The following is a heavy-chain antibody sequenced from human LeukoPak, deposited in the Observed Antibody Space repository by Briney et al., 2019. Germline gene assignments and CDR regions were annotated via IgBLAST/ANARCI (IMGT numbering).Heavy chain of an antibody. CDR3: ARSGFGSGISFDL. D-gene: IGHD3-10*01. J-gene: IGHJ5*02. Sequence: SVKVSCKASGGTFSSYAISWVRQAPGQGLEWMGGIIPIFGTANYAQKFQGRVTITADKSTSTAYMELSSLRSEDTAVYYCARSGFGSGISFDLWGQGTLVTVSS. V-gene: IGHV1-69*06. CDR1: GGTFSSYA. CDR2: IIPIFGTA.